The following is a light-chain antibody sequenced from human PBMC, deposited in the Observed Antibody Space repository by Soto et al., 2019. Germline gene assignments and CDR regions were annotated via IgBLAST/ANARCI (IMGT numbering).Light chain of an antibody. V-gene: IGLV1-44*01. Sequence: QSALTQPPSASGTPGQRVTISCSGSSSNIGSTTVIWYQQLPGTAPKLLIYSDNQRPSGVPDRFSGSKSGTSASLAIGGLQSEDEADYYCAARDDSLNGPVFGGGTKLTVL. CDR3: AARDDSLNGPV. CDR2: SDN. CDR1: SSNIGSTT. J-gene: IGLJ2*01.